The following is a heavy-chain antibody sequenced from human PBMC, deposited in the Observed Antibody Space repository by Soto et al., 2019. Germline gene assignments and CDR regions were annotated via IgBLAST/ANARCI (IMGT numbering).Heavy chain of an antibody. J-gene: IGHJ5*02. CDR2: ISSSSSYI. D-gene: IGHD3-22*01. CDR3: ARGLYYYDGSAYYSP. V-gene: IGHV3-21*01. CDR1: GCTFSTCP. Sequence: GGQLRHSCTASGCTFSTCPLNWGRHALGTGLEWVSSISSSSSYIYYADSVKGRFTISRDNAKNSLYLQMNSLRAEDTAVYYRARGLYYYDGSAYYSPWCQGTLVTVSS.